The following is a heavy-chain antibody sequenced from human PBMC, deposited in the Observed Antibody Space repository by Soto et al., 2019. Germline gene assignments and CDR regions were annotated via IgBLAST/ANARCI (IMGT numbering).Heavy chain of an antibody. Sequence: SVKVSCKASGGTFSSYAISWVRQAPGQGLEWMGGIIPIFGTADYAQKFQGRVTITADESTSTAYMELSSLRSEDTAVYYCASHSDSSAYYYRGLDYWGQGTLVTVSS. V-gene: IGHV1-69*13. CDR1: GGTFSSYA. D-gene: IGHD3-22*01. CDR2: IIPIFGTA. CDR3: ASHSDSSAYYYRGLDY. J-gene: IGHJ4*02.